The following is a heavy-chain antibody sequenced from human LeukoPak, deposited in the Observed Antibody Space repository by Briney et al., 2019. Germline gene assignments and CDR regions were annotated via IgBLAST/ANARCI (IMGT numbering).Heavy chain of an antibody. D-gene: IGHD4-17*01. CDR1: GGSISSRTSY. Sequence: PSETLSLTCTVSGGSISSRTSYWAWIRQPPGKGLEWIGSMSYTANTYYNPSLMSRVTISVDTSNNQISLKLTSVTAADTAVYYCAKCVDGDYGHWFDPWGQGILVTVSS. CDR3: AKCVDGDYGHWFDP. J-gene: IGHJ5*02. CDR2: MSYTANT. V-gene: IGHV4-39*01.